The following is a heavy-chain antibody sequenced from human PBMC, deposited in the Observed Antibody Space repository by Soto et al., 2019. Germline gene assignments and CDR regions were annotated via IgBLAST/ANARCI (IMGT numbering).Heavy chain of an antibody. CDR1: GFTFSSYG. CDR3: ARDKITGPVLRYFDWPPGANWFDP. J-gene: IGHJ5*02. Sequence: PGGSLRLSCAASGFTFSSYGMHWVRQAPGKGLEWVAVIWYDGSNKYYADSVKGRFTISRDNSKNTLYLQMNSLRAEDTAVYYCARDKITGPVLRYFDWPPGANWFDPWGQGTLVTVSS. CDR2: IWYDGSNK. V-gene: IGHV3-33*01. D-gene: IGHD3-9*01.